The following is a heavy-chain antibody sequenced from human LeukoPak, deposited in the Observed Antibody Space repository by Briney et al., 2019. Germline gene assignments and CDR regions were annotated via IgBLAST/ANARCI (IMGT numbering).Heavy chain of an antibody. CDR3: ARVDYGDYSKDFDY. CDR2: INHRGRT. CDR1: GGSISSGGYS. Sequence: PSETLSLTCTVSGGSISSGGYSLSWIRQHPGKGLEWIGEINHRGRTNYNPSLKSRVTISVDTSKNQFSLRLSSVTAADTAMYYCARVDYGDYSKDFDYWGQGILVTVSS. V-gene: IGHV4-39*07. J-gene: IGHJ4*02. D-gene: IGHD4-17*01.